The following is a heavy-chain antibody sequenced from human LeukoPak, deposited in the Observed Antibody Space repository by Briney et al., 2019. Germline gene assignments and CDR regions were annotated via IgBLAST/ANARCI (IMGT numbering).Heavy chain of an antibody. CDR3: ARDLRPTDIVVVVAATALDY. V-gene: IGHV3-30*04. CDR2: ISYDGSNK. J-gene: IGHJ4*02. CDR1: GFTFSCYA. D-gene: IGHD2-15*01. Sequence: GGSLRLSCAASGFTFSCYAMRWVRQAPGKGLEWVAVISYDGSNKYYADSVKGRFTISRDNSKNTLYLQMNGLRAEDTAVYYCARDLRPTDIVVVVAATALDYWGQGTLVTVSS.